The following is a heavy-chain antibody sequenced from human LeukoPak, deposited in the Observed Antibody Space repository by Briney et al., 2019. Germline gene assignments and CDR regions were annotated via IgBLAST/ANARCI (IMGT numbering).Heavy chain of an antibody. CDR1: GFTFSSYS. V-gene: IGHV3-48*02. CDR3: AREGAVTTLGPLTLGY. Sequence: GGSLRLSCAASGFTFSSYSMNWVRQAPGKGLEWVSYISSSSSTIYYADSVKGRFTISRDNAKNSLYLQMNSLRDEDTAVYYCAREGAVTTLGPLTLGYWGQGTLVTVSS. J-gene: IGHJ4*02. D-gene: IGHD4-17*01. CDR2: ISSSSSTI.